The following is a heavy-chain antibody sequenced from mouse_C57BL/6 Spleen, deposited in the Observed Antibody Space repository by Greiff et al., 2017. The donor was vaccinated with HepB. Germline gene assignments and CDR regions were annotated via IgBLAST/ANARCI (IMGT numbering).Heavy chain of an antibody. CDR1: GKEVNGEK. V-gene: IGHV1-62-2*01. J-gene: IGHJ4*01. CDR3: ARHEDGGGGAMDY. CDR2: GDPGKGSI. Sequence: VQRKKEGGERGKEGEEVKREGKEGGKEVNGEKTKGGRQRAGQGRDWGCRGDPGKGSIKYNEKFKDKATLTADKSSSTVYMELSRLTSEDSAVYFCARHEDGGGGAMDYWGQGTSVTVSS. D-gene: IGHD1-1*02.